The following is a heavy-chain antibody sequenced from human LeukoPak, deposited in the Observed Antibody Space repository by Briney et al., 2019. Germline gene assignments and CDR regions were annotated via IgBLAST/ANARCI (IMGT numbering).Heavy chain of an antibody. CDR3: ARDAQRGFDYSNSLNY. CDR1: GFIFSHHG. J-gene: IGHJ4*01. V-gene: IGHV3-33*01. Sequence: PGGSLRLSCAASGFIFSHHGMHWVRQAPGKGLEWVAVIWSDGTNRFYADSVKGRFTISRDNSQNTVFLQMNSLRVKDTAIYYCARDAQRGFDYSNSLNYWGYGTLVTVSS. D-gene: IGHD4-11*01. CDR2: IWSDGTNR.